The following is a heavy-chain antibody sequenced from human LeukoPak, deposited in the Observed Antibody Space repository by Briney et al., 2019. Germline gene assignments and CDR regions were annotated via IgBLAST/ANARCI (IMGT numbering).Heavy chain of an antibody. Sequence: ASVKVSCKASGYTFTSYGISWVRQTPGQGLEWMGWISAYNGNTNYAQKLQGRVTMTTDTSTSTAYMELRSLRSDDTAVCYCAVGRQWLVPIYFQHWGQGTLVTVSS. CDR1: GYTFTSYG. V-gene: IGHV1-18*01. CDR2: ISAYNGNT. D-gene: IGHD6-19*01. J-gene: IGHJ1*01. CDR3: AVGRQWLVPIYFQH.